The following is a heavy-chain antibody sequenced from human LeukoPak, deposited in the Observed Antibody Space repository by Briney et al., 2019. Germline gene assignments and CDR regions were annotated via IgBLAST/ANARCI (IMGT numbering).Heavy chain of an antibody. J-gene: IGHJ3*02. CDR1: GGSFSGYY. CDR2: INHSGST. V-gene: IGHV4-34*01. CDR3: ARGLPLTYYYGSGSPRVAFDI. Sequence: SETLSLTCAVYGGSFSGYYWSWIRQPPGKGLEWIGEINHSGSTNYNPSLKSRVTISVDTSKNQFSLKLSSVTAADTAVYYCARGLPLTYYYGSGSPRVAFDIWGQGTMVTVSS. D-gene: IGHD3-10*01.